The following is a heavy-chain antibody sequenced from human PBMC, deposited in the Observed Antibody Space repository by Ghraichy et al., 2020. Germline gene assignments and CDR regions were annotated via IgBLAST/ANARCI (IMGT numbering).Heavy chain of an antibody. J-gene: IGHJ5*02. CDR2: ISASGGGT. V-gene: IGHV3-23*01. CDR1: GFTISNYV. Sequence: GGSLRLSCAASGFTISNYVMSWVRQAPGKGLEWVSTISASGGGTYYADSVKGRFTNSRDNSKNTLYLQMNSLRADDTAVYYCAKAWGNCSGGVCPSYNWFDPWGQGTLVTVSS. CDR3: AKAWGNCSGGVCPSYNWFDP. D-gene: IGHD2-8*02.